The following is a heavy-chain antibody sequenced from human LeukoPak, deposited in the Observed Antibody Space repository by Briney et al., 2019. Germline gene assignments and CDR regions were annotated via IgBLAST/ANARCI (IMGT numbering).Heavy chain of an antibody. CDR1: GFTFSSYA. CDR2: ISGSGGST. Sequence: GGSLRLSCAASGFTFSSYAMSWVRQAPGEGLEWVSAISGSGGSTYYADSVKGRFTISRDNSKNTLYLQMNSLRAEDTAVYYCARPATKFGGVFLDAFDIWGQGTMVTVSS. CDR3: ARPATKFGGVFLDAFDI. V-gene: IGHV3-23*01. J-gene: IGHJ3*02. D-gene: IGHD3-16*01.